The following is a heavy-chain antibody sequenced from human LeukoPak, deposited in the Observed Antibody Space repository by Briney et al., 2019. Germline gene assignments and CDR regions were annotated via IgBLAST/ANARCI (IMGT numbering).Heavy chain of an antibody. D-gene: IGHD3-22*01. Sequence: SETLSLTCTVSGGSISSYHWSWIRQPPGKGLEWIGYIYYTGSTNYNPSLKSRVTISVDTSKSQFSLKLSFVTAADTAVYYCARHGLNHYDSSGFEYWGQGTLVTVSS. CDR1: GGSISSYH. CDR2: IYYTGST. CDR3: ARHGLNHYDSSGFEY. J-gene: IGHJ4*02. V-gene: IGHV4-59*08.